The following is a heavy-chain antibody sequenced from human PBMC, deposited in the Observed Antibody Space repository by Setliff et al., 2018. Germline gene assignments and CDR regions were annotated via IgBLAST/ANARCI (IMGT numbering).Heavy chain of an antibody. Sequence: SETLSLTCAVYGGSFSGYYWSWTRQPPGKGLEWIGEINHSGSTNYNPSLKSRVTISVDTSKNQFSLKLSSVTAADTAVYYCARGAPGWELLSWFDPWGQGTLVTVS. CDR1: GGSFSGYY. CDR2: INHSGST. D-gene: IGHD1-26*01. J-gene: IGHJ5*02. V-gene: IGHV4-34*01. CDR3: ARGAPGWELLSWFDP.